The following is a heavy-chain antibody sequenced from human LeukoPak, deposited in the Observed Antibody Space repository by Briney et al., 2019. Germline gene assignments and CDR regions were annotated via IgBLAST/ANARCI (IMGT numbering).Heavy chain of an antibody. D-gene: IGHD3-3*01. V-gene: IGHV3-23*01. CDR3: SRGDCFWSGLNYYCYMDV. J-gene: IGHJ6*03. Sequence: GGSLRLSCAASGLTYSNSAMTWVRQAPGKGLEWVSSNSNDGGVTYYADSVKGRFTISRDNSKNTLFLQLSSLRAEDTALYFCSRGDCFWSGLNYYCYMDVWGKGTAVTVSS. CDR2: NSNDGGVT. CDR1: GLTYSNSA.